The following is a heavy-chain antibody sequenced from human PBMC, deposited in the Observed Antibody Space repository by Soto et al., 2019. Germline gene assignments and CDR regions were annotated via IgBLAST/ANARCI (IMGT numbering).Heavy chain of an antibody. J-gene: IGHJ4*02. CDR2: ISAYNGHT. V-gene: IGHV1-18*01. CDR3: ARDQDGDYEDY. CDR1: GYTFTRYA. Sequence: QVQLVQSGAEVKKPGASVKVSCKASGYTFTRYAISWVRQAPGQGLEWMGWISAYNGHTNYAQKHQGRVTMTTDTSTTTAYMELRSLRSDDTAVYYCARDQDGDYEDYWGQGTLVTVSS. D-gene: IGHD4-17*01.